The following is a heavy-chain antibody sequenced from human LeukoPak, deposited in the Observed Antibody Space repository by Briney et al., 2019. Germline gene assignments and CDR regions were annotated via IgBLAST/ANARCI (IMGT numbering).Heavy chain of an antibody. CDR3: ARGLRAARNFDY. D-gene: IGHD6-6*01. V-gene: IGHV4-34*01. CDR1: GGSFSGYY. Sequence: SETLSLTCAVYGGSFSGYYWSWVRQPPGKGLEWIGENNHSGSTNYNPSLKSRVTISVDTSKNQFSLKLSSVTAADTAVYYCARGLRAARNFDYWGQGTLVTVSS. CDR2: NNHSGST. J-gene: IGHJ4*02.